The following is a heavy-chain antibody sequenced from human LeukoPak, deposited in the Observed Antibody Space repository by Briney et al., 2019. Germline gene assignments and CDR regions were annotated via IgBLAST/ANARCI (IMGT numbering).Heavy chain of an antibody. CDR2: IYYNGST. CDR3: ARDVPFSL. CDR1: GGSLNTYY. V-gene: IGHV4-59*01. J-gene: IGHJ4*02. Sequence: TSETLSLTCTVSGGSLNTYYWNWIRQPPAKGLEWIGNIYYNGSTNYSPSLKSRVTISVDMSKNQFSLRLTSVTAADTALYYCARDVPFSLWGQGTLVTVSS.